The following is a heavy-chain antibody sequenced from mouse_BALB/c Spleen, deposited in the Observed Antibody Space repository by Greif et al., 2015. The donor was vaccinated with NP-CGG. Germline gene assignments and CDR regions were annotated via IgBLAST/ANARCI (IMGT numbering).Heavy chain of an antibody. V-gene: IGHV5-17*02. CDR1: GFTFSSFG. D-gene: IGHD2-1*01. CDR3: ARSFNYVGCYAMDY. Sequence: EVKLVESGGGLVQPGGSRKLSCAASGFTFSSFGMHWVRQAPEKGLEWVAYISSGSSTIYYADTVKGRFTISRDNPKNTLFLQMTSLRSEDTAMYYCARSFNYVGCYAMDYWGQGTSVTVSS. CDR2: ISSGSSTI. J-gene: IGHJ4*01.